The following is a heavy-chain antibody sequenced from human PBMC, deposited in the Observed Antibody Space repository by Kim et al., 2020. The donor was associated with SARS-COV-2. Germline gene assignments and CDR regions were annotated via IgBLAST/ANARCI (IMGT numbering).Heavy chain of an antibody. Sequence: GGSLRLSCAASGFTFGDYGMSWVRQGPGKGLEWVCDISRKGTSSTGAGSVQGRFTMARDNSKNSLYLQSHSLGVADTAFYYWARRPSTGSWFFDYLGPG. J-gene: IGHJ4*02. D-gene: IGHD2-15*01. CDR2: ISRKGTSS. V-gene: IGHV3-20*04. CDR1: GFTFGDYG. CDR3: ARRPSTGSWFFDY.